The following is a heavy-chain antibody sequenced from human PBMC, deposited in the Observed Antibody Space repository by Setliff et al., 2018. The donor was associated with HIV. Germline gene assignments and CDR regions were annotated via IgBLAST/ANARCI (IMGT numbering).Heavy chain of an antibody. CDR2: IYHSGST. CDR1: GYSMSSGYY. J-gene: IGHJ4*02. V-gene: IGHV4-38-2*01. Sequence: PSETLSLTCGVSGYSMSSGYYWGWIRQPPGKGLEWIGEIYHSGSTNYNPSLKSRVTISLDRFKNQFSLKLTSVTAADTAVYYCASRVPAARHFDYWGQGTLVTVSS. D-gene: IGHD2-2*01. CDR3: ASRVPAARHFDY.